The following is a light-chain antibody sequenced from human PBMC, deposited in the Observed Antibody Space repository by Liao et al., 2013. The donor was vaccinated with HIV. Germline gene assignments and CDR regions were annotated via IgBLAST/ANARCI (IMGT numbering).Light chain of an antibody. V-gene: IGLV3-21*01. CDR1: NIGTKS. J-gene: IGLJ1*01. CDR3: QAWDSSTVV. CDR2: RDN. Sequence: SYELTQPPSVSVAPGKTARITCGGNNIGTKSVHWYQQKPGQAPVLVIYRDNNRPSGIPERFSGSNPGITATLTISRVEAGDEADYYCQAWDSSTVVFGTGTKVTVL.